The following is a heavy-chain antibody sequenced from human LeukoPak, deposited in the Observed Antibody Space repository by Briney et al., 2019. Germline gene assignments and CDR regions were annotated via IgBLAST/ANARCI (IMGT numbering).Heavy chain of an antibody. Sequence: SGTLSLTCTVSGDSISSGDYYWGWIRQPAGKGLEGIGRISSSGSTNDNPALKSRVTISVDTSKSQFSLKLSSLTAADTAMYYCASGDGYNQGYFDYWGQGNLVTVSS. V-gene: IGHV4-61*02. CDR1: GDSISSGDYY. CDR2: ISSSGST. D-gene: IGHD5-24*01. J-gene: IGHJ4*02. CDR3: ASGDGYNQGYFDY.